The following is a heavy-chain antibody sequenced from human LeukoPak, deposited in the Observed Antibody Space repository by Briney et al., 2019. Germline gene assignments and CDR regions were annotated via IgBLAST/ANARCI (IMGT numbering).Heavy chain of an antibody. CDR1: GFTFSSYS. CDR3: ARPYYDSSGPSPGY. J-gene: IGHJ4*02. CDR2: ISSTSDYI. Sequence: GGSLRLSCAASGFTFSSYSTSWVRQAPGKGLEWVSSISSTSDYIYYADSVKGRFTISRDNARNSLYLQMNSLRAEDTAMYYCARPYYDSSGPSPGYWGQGTLVAVSS. V-gene: IGHV3-21*01. D-gene: IGHD3-22*01.